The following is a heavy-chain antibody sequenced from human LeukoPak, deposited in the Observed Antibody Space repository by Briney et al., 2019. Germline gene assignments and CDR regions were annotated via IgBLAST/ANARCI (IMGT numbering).Heavy chain of an antibody. CDR1: GFTVSGNY. CDR2: IHRGGNT. CDR3: ARDPGYGLGVDYGDY. V-gene: IGHV3-66*01. D-gene: IGHD3-10*01. Sequence: AGGSLRLSCAASGFTVSGNYMSWVHQAPGKGLEWLSVIHRGGNTYYADSVKGRFTISRDSSKNTVFLQMDSLRAEDTAVYYCARDPGYGLGVDYGDYWGQGTLVTVSS. J-gene: IGHJ4*02.